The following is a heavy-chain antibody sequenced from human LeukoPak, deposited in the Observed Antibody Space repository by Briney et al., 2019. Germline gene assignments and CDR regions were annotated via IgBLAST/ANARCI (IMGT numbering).Heavy chain of an antibody. D-gene: IGHD5-24*01. Sequence: SETLSLTCTVSGGSISSSSYYWGWIRQPPGKGLEWIGSIYYSGSTYYNPSLKSRVTISVDTSKNQFSLKLSSVTAADTAVYYCARQIDGYNSGPSYFDYWGQGTLVTVSS. V-gene: IGHV4-39*01. CDR3: ARQIDGYNSGPSYFDY. CDR2: IYYSGST. CDR1: GGSISSSSYY. J-gene: IGHJ4*02.